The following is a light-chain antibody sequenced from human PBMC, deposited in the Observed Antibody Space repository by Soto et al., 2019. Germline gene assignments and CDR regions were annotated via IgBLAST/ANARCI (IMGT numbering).Light chain of an antibody. CDR1: SSDVGGYNF. Sequence: QSALTQPASVSGSPGQSITISCTGTSSDVGGYNFVSWYQQHPGKAPKLIIYEVSNRPSGVSDRFSGSKSTITASLTISGLQAEDEADYYCSSYRASSLYVFGTGTKVTVL. CDR3: SSYRASSLYV. J-gene: IGLJ1*01. CDR2: EVS. V-gene: IGLV2-14*01.